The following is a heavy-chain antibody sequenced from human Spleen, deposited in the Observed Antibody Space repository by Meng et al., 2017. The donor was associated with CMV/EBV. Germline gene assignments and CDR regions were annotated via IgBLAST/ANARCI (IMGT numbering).Heavy chain of an antibody. V-gene: IGHV4-39*07. D-gene: IGHD1-7*01. J-gene: IGHJ4*02. Sequence: GSLRLSCTVSGGSISSSSYYWGWIRQPPGKGLEWIGSIYYSGSTYYNPSLKSRVTISVDTSKNQFSPKLSSVTAADTAVYYCADWNYSWGFDYWGQGTLVTVSS. CDR3: ADWNYSWGFDY. CDR2: IYYSGST. CDR1: GGSISSSSYY.